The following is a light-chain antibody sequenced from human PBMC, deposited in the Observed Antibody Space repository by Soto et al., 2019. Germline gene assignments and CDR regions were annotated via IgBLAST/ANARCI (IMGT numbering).Light chain of an antibody. J-gene: IGKJ5*01. Sequence: EIVMTQAPATLSVSPVERATLSSRASESVSSNLAWYQQRPGQAPRLVIYGASTRATGIPARFSGGGSGTEFTLTISSLQSEDFAVYYCQQYNSWPPITFGQGTRLEIK. CDR1: ESVSSN. V-gene: IGKV3-15*01. CDR2: GAS. CDR3: QQYNSWPPIT.